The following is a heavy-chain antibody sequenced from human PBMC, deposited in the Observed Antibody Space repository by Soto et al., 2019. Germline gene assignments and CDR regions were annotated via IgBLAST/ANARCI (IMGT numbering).Heavy chain of an antibody. CDR1: GGTFSNYG. D-gene: IGHD5-18*01. CDR3: ARNDRFRTAMDLSYVDS. V-gene: IGHV1-69*01. CDR2: ILPIFGTR. J-gene: IGHJ4*02. Sequence: QVQLLQSGAEVKKPGSSVKVSCKAPGGTFSNYGITWVRQAPGQGLEWMGGILPIFGTRSVAQKFRGRVTITADEPTSTAYMELSSLRSGDTALYYCARNDRFRTAMDLSYVDSWGPGTLVTVS.